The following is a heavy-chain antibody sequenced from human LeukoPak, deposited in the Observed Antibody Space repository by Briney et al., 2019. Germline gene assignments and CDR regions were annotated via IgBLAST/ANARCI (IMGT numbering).Heavy chain of an antibody. CDR2: INPNTGVT. Sequence: ASVKVSCKASGYTFSGHYLHWVRQAPGQGLEWMGRINPNTGVTQYTENFQGRVTMTTDTSTSTAYMELRSLRSDDTAVYYCARMGESIQLWFQSDYWGQGTLVTVSS. CDR3: ARMGESIQLWFQSDY. J-gene: IGHJ4*02. V-gene: IGHV1-2*06. D-gene: IGHD5-18*01. CDR1: GYTFSGHY.